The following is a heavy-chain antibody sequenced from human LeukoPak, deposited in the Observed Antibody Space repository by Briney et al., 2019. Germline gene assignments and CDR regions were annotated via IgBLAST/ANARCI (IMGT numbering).Heavy chain of an antibody. CDR1: GYTFTGYY. D-gene: IGHD3-22*01. CDR2: INPNSGGT. J-gene: IGHJ4*02. V-gene: IGHV1-2*06. Sequence: EASVKVSCKASGYTFTGYYMHWVRQAPGQGLEWMGRINPNSGGTNYAQKFQGRVTMTRDTSISTGYMELSRLRSDDTAVYYCARDSTQRYYYDSSGYYYGVDYWGQGTLVTVSS. CDR3: ARDSTQRYYYDSSGYYYGVDY.